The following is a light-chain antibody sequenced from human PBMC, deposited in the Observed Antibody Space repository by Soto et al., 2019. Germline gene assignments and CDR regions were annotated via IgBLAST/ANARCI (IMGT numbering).Light chain of an antibody. Sequence: QSVLTQPPSASGTPGQRVTISCSGSFSNIGDNTVNWYQQVPGTAPKLLIYSDDQRPSGVPDRFSGSKSGTSASLAISGLQSEDEADYYCSAWDDSLNGPVFGTGTKLTVL. V-gene: IGLV1-44*01. CDR2: SDD. CDR3: SAWDDSLNGPV. CDR1: FSNIGDNT. J-gene: IGLJ1*01.